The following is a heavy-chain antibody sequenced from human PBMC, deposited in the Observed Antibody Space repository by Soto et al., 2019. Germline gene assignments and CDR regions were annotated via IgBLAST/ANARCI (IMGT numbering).Heavy chain of an antibody. J-gene: IGHJ4*02. V-gene: IGHV3-7*01. CDR3: ARGPLRHFDWLPFAY. CDR1: GFTFSSYW. Sequence: GGSLRLSCAASGFTFSSYWMSWVRQAPGKGLEWVANIKQDGSEKYYVDSVKGRFTISRDNAKNSLYLQMNSLRAEDTAVYYCARGPLRHFDWLPFAYWGQGTLVTVSS. CDR2: IKQDGSEK. D-gene: IGHD3-9*01.